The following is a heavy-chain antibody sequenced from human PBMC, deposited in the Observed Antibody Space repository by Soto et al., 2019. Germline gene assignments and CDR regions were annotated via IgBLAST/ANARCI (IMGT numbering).Heavy chain of an antibody. CDR3: AKMEGMDPWAYSFDY. Sequence: HGGSMRLSCAATGFTVSDFAMSWVRQAPGKGLEWVSRIYGGGNGPHYADSVKGRVTISRDNSKNTLYLQMNSLRAEDTAVYYCAKMEGMDPWAYSFDYWGQGTLVTVS. D-gene: IGHD2-2*03. V-gene: IGHV3-23*01. J-gene: IGHJ4*02. CDR2: IYGGGNGP. CDR1: GFTVSDFA.